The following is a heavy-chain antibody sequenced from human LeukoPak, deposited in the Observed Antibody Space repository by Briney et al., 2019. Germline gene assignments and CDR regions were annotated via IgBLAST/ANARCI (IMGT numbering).Heavy chain of an antibody. V-gene: IGHV1-69*04. D-gene: IGHD3-10*01. Sequence: AASVKVSCKASGGTFSSYAISWVRQAPGQGLEWMGRIIPILGIANYAQKFQGRVTITADKSTSTAYMELSSLRSEDTAVYYCARARGVATSYYFDYWGQGTLVTVSS. J-gene: IGHJ4*02. CDR2: IIPILGIA. CDR3: ARARGVATSYYFDY. CDR1: GGTFSSYA.